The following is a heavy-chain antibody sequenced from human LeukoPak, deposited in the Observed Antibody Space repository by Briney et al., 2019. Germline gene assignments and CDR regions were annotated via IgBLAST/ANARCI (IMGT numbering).Heavy chain of an antibody. J-gene: IGHJ4*02. Sequence: SETLSLTCAVSGGSILSTNWWSWVRQSPGKGLEWIGNIFYSGSTYYNPSLKSRVTISVDTSNNQFSLKVTSVTAADTAVYYCARHTGSVWSSFDSWGQGTLVTVSS. D-gene: IGHD6-19*01. CDR3: ARHTGSVWSSFDS. V-gene: IGHV4-4*02. CDR1: GGSILSTNW. CDR2: IFYSGST.